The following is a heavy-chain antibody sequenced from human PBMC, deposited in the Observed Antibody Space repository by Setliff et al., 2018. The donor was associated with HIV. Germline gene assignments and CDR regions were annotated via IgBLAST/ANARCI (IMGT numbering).Heavy chain of an antibody. CDR1: GGFISSSSYY. CDR3: ARVKGVYCSSVSCYPSWFDP. V-gene: IGHV4-39*01. CDR2: IYYSGST. Sequence: SETLSLTCTVSGGFISSSSYYWGWIRQPPGKGLEWIGSIYYSGSTYYNPSLRSRVTISVDTSKTQFSLNLSSVTAADTAVYYCARVKGVYCSSVSCYPSWFDPWGQGTLVTVSS. J-gene: IGHJ5*02. D-gene: IGHD2-2*01.